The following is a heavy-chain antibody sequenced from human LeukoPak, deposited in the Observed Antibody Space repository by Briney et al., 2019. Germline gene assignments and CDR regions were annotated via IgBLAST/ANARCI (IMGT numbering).Heavy chain of an antibody. CDR3: AKEGGLQSLPYTWFDP. D-gene: IGHD5-24*01. V-gene: IGHV3-23*01. Sequence: GGSLRLSCAASDFSFITYAMSWVRQAPGKGLEWVSTITGRGDATYYADSVKGRFTISRDNSKNTLYLLMTSLRAEDTALYYCAKEGGLQSLPYTWFDPWGQGTLVTVST. CDR2: ITGRGDAT. CDR1: DFSFITYA. J-gene: IGHJ5*02.